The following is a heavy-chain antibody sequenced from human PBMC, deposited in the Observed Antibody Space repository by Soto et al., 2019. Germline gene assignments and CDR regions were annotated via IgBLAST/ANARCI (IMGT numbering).Heavy chain of an antibody. CDR3: ARGMGIVVVVAATPSGWFDP. CDR1: GGSISSGGYY. J-gene: IGHJ5*02. V-gene: IGHV4-31*03. D-gene: IGHD2-15*01. Sequence: QVQLQESGPGLVKPSQTLSLTCTVSGGSISSGGYYWSWIRQHPGRGLEWIGYIYYSGSTYYNPSLKSRVTISLVTSKNQFSLKLSSVTAADTAVYYCARGMGIVVVVAATPSGWFDPWGQGTLVTVSS. CDR2: IYYSGST.